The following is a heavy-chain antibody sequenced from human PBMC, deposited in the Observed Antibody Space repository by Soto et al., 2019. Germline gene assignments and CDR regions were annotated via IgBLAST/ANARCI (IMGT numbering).Heavy chain of an antibody. CDR1: GGSISSGGYY. D-gene: IGHD2-2*02. Sequence: SETLSLTCTVSGGSISSGGYYWSWIRQHPGKGLEWIGYIYYSGSTYYNPSLKSRVTISVDTSKNQFSLKLSSVTAADTAVYYCARAWPRYCSSTSCYIWFDPWGQGTLVTVSS. V-gene: IGHV4-31*03. CDR2: IYYSGST. J-gene: IGHJ5*02. CDR3: ARAWPRYCSSTSCYIWFDP.